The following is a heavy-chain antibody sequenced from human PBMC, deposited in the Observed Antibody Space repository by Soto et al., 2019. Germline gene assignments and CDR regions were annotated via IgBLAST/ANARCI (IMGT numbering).Heavy chain of an antibody. D-gene: IGHD4-17*01. CDR1: ASTFTGYT. Sequence: QVHLVQSGTEVKEPGASVKVSCKASASTFTGYTINWVRQAPGQGFEWMGWISTFNGNTKYAENFEGRVTMTTNTTTTTAYMELTSLTFDDTAVYFCAGGTVTSGRWFGPWGQGTLVSVSS. CDR2: ISTFNGNT. V-gene: IGHV1-18*04. J-gene: IGHJ5*02. CDR3: AGGTVTSGRWFGP.